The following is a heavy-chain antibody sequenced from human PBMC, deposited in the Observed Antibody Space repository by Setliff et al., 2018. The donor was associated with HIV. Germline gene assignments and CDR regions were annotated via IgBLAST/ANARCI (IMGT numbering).Heavy chain of an antibody. CDR2: VYHSGST. CDR3: ARQPPLSALQVWFGDY. D-gene: IGHD3-10*01. V-gene: IGHV4-39*01. Sequence: PSETLSLTCSVSGGSISGSSYYWGWIRQPPGKGLEWIGSVYHSGSTYYAASLKSRVTISVDTSKNQFSLKLTSVTAADTAVYYCARQPPLSALQVWFGDYWGQGILVTVSS. J-gene: IGHJ4*02. CDR1: GGSISGSSYY.